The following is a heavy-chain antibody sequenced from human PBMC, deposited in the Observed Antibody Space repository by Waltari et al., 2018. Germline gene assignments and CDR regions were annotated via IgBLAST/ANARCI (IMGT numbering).Heavy chain of an antibody. CDR1: GFTFSGYW. CDR3: ASEPLSSGWYGY. J-gene: IGHJ4*02. CDR2: IKQDGSEK. D-gene: IGHD6-19*01. Sequence: EVQLVESGGGLVQPGWSLRLSCAASGFTFSGYWMSWVRQAPGKGLEWVANIKQDGSEKYYVDSVKGRCTISRDNDKNSLYLQMNSLRAEDTAVYYCASEPLSSGWYGYWGQGTLVTVSS. V-gene: IGHV3-7*01.